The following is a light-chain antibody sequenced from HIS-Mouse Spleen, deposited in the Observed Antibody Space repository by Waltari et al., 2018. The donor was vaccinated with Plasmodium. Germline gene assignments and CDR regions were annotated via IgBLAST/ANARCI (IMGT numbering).Light chain of an antibody. CDR3: YSTDSSGNHRV. V-gene: IGLV3-10*01. J-gene: IGLJ3*02. Sequence: SYELTQPPSVSVSPGQTARITCSGDALPKKYAYWSQQKSGQAPVLVIYEDSKRPSGIPERFSGSSSGTMATLTISGAKVEDEADYYCYSTDSSGNHRVFGGGTKLTVL. CDR1: ALPKKY. CDR2: EDS.